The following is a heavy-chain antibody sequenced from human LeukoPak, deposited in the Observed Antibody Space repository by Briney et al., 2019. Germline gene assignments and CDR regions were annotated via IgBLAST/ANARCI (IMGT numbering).Heavy chain of an antibody. CDR3: ASTGHLAYCGGDCYFTLLY. V-gene: IGHV1-24*01. J-gene: IGHJ4*02. CDR1: GYKFTDLS. D-gene: IGHD2-21*01. CDR2: FDPEHNKI. Sequence: ASVKVSCKVSGYKFTDLSIHWVRQAPGKGLEWMGGFDPEHNKIIYAQNFRGRVTMSEDTSTDTAYMKLGSLRLDDTAVYYCASTGHLAYCGGDCYFTLLYWGQGTPVTVSS.